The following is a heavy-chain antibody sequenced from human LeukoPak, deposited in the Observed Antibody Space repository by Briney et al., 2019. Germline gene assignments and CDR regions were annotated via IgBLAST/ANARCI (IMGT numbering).Heavy chain of an antibody. CDR3: ARAYNWNSASYTNWFDP. V-gene: IGHV4-34*01. J-gene: IGHJ5*02. Sequence: PSETLSLTCAVYGGSFSGYYWSWIRQPPGKGLEWIGEINHSGSTNYNPSLKSRVTISVDTSKNQFSLKLSSVTAADTAVYYCARAYNWNSASYTNWFDPWGQGTLVTVSS. CDR1: GGSFSGYY. D-gene: IGHD1-1*01. CDR2: INHSGST.